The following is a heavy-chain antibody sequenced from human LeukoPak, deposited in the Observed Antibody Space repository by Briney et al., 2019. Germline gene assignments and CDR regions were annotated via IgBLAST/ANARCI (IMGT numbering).Heavy chain of an antibody. CDR3: AKAQNYDFWSGYYSGIDY. Sequence: PGGSLRLSCAASGFTFSSYGMHWVRQAPGKGLEWVAFIRYDGSNKYYADSVKGRFTISRDNSKNTLYLQMNSLRAEDTAVYYCAKAQNYDFWSGYYSGIDYWGQGTLVTVSS. J-gene: IGHJ4*02. CDR1: GFTFSSYG. D-gene: IGHD3-3*01. V-gene: IGHV3-30*02. CDR2: IRYDGSNK.